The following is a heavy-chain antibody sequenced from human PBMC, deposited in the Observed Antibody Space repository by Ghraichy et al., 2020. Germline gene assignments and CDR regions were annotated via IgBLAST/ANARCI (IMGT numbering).Heavy chain of an antibody. Sequence: LSLTCAASGFNLKTYWLTWVRQAPGKGLEWVANIKEDGSEENYVDSVKGRFSISRDNAKNSLYQQMNSLRAEDTALYYCRAAEGAFDMWGQGTMVTVSS. CDR3: RAAEGAFDM. CDR1: GFNLKTYW. D-gene: IGHD1-14*01. CDR2: IKEDGSEE. J-gene: IGHJ3*02. V-gene: IGHV3-7*03.